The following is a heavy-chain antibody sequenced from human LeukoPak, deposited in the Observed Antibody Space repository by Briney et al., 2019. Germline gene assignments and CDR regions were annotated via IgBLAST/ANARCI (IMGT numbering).Heavy chain of an antibody. CDR1: EYSFTTYW. CDR2: IYPGDSDT. V-gene: IGHV5-51*01. J-gene: IGHJ4*02. Sequence: GESLKISCKGSEYSFTTYWIGWVRQMPGKGLEWMGIIYPGDSDTRYSPSFQGQVTISADKSISTAYLQWSSLKASDTAMYYCASRMVGGTGGGYFDYWGQGTLVTVSS. CDR3: ASRMVGGTGGGYFDY. D-gene: IGHD6-19*01.